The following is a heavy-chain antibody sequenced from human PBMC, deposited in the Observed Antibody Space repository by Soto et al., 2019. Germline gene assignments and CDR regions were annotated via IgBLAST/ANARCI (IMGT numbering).Heavy chain of an antibody. Sequence: SETLSLTCTVSGGSLSSQYWTWIRQPPGKGLEWIGEINHSGSTNYNPSLKSRVTISVDTSKNQFSLKLSSVTAADTAVYYCARGRAGLRRWFDPWGQGTLVTVS. D-gene: IGHD4-17*01. V-gene: IGHV4-34*01. CDR3: ARGRAGLRRWFDP. CDR1: GGSLSSQY. J-gene: IGHJ5*02. CDR2: INHSGST.